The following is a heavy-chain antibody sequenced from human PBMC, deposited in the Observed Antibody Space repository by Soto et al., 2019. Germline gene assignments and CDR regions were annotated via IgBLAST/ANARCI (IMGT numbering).Heavy chain of an antibody. CDR1: GFTFSSYA. J-gene: IGHJ4*02. CDR2: VSGSGGST. V-gene: IGHV3-23*01. CDR3: ARRGPGTYFDY. D-gene: IGHD6-13*01. Sequence: EVQLLESGGGLVQPGGSLRLSCAASGFTFSSYAMRWVRQAPGKGLEWVSAVSGSGGSTYYADSVKGPFPISRDNSKNKLYRQRSSQRAEDTAVNYCARRGPGTYFDYWGQGTVVTVSS.